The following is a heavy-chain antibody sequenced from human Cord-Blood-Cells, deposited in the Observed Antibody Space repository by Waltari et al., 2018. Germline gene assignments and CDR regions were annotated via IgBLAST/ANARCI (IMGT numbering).Heavy chain of an antibody. CDR2: IHPNSGGT. D-gene: IGHD6-19*01. CDR1: GYTFTGYY. V-gene: IGHV1-2*04. CDR3: ARDPSIAVAGTGYCDY. Sequence: QVQLVQSGAEVKKPGASVKVSCKASGYTFTGYYMHWVRQAPGQGLGWMGWIHPNSGGTNDAQKFKGWVTRTRDTSISTAYMELSRLRSDDTAVYYCARDPSIAVAGTGYCDYWGQGTLVTVSS. J-gene: IGHJ4*02.